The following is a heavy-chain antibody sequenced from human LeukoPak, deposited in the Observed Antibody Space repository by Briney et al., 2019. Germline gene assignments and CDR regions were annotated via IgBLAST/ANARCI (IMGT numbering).Heavy chain of an antibody. CDR1: GGSISSYY. D-gene: IGHD1-1*01. CDR3: ARQKYNGGLFES. V-gene: IGHV4-59*08. Sequence: SETLSLTCTVSGGSISSYYWSWIRQPPGKGLEWIGYIYCSGSTKYNPSLKSRVTISADTSRNQFSLNLSSVTAADTAVYYCARQKYNGGLFESWGQGTLVTVSS. J-gene: IGHJ4*02. CDR2: IYCSGST.